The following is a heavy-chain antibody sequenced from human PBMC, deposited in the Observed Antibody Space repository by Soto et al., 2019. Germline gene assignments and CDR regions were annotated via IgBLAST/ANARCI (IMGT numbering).Heavy chain of an antibody. Sequence: GASVELCCTASGYTFTSCDSNWVRQATGQGLEWMGWMNPKSGNTGYAQKFQGRATMTRNTSISTAYMELSSLRSEDTAVYYCARWSVGLDIWGQGTMVTV. J-gene: IGHJ3*02. V-gene: IGHV1-8*01. CDR1: GYTFTSCD. CDR3: ARWSVGLDI. D-gene: IGHD3-3*01. CDR2: MNPKSGNT.